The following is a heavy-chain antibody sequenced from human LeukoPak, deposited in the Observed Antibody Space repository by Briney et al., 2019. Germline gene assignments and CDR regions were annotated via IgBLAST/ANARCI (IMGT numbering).Heavy chain of an antibody. V-gene: IGHV3-33*01. CDR2: IWDDSSNR. CDR1: GFTFSTYG. D-gene: IGHD5-18*01. CDR3: ARRPSLGYTYGPNYYYGLDV. Sequence: GRSLSLSCAASGFTFSTYGMHWVRQAPGKGLEWVAVIWDDSSNRYYADSVKGRFTISRDNSKNMLYLLMNSLRAEDTAVYYCARRPSLGYTYGPNYYYGLDVWGQGTTVTVS. J-gene: IGHJ6*02.